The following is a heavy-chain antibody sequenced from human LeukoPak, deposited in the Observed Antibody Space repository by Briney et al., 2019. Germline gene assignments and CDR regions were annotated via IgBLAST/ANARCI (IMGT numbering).Heavy chain of an antibody. D-gene: IGHD3-3*01. V-gene: IGHV1-18*01. Sequence: ASVKVSCTASGYTFTGYGISWVRQAPGQGLEWMGWISAYNGNTNYAQKLQGRVTMTTDTSTSTAYMELRSLRSDDTAVYYCARLYYNFWSGDAGYNWFDPWGQGTLVTVSS. CDR1: GYTFTGYG. J-gene: IGHJ5*02. CDR3: ARLYYNFWSGDAGYNWFDP. CDR2: ISAYNGNT.